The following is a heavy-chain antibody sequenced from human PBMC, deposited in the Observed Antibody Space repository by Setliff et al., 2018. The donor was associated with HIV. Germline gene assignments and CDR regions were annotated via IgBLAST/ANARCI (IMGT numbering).Heavy chain of an antibody. V-gene: IGHV4-34*01. D-gene: IGHD5-12*01. Sequence: SETLSLTCAVYGGSFSGYYWAWIRQSPGKGLEWIGTIYHSGSTYYNPSLESRVSMSVDTSTNQVSLQLSSVTAADTAVYYCARGKSGSYDAYDMWGQGTMVTVSS. CDR2: IYHSGST. CDR3: ARGKSGSYDAYDM. CDR1: GGSFSGYY. J-gene: IGHJ3*02.